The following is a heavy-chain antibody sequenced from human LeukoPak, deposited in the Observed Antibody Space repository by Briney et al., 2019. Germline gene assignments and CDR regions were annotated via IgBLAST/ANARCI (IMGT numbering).Heavy chain of an antibody. CDR2: TCYRSKWYN. V-gene: IGHV6-1*01. CDR1: GDSVSSNGAA. J-gene: IGHJ6*02. Sequence: QTLSLTCAIFGDSVSSNGAAWNWIRQSPSRGLEWLGRTCYRSKWYNDYAVSVKSRITINPDTSKNQFSLHLNSVSPEDTAVYYCARGAYYYYGMDVWGQGTTVTVSS. CDR3: ARGAYYYYGMDV.